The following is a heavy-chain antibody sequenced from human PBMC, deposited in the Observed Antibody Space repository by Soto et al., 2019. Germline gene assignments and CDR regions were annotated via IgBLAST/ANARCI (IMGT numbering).Heavy chain of an antibody. Sequence: GGSLRLSCAASGFTFSSYSMNWVRQAPGKGLEWVSSISSSSSYIYYADSVKGRFTISRDNAKNSLYLQMNSLRAEDTAVYYCARVVSLMVCGDSRNLYSPPTQRTSDL. D-gene: IGHD2-8*01. J-gene: IGHJ2*01. CDR3: ARVVSLMVCGDSRNLYSPPTQRTSDL. CDR2: ISSSSSYI. V-gene: IGHV3-21*01. CDR1: GFTFSSYS.